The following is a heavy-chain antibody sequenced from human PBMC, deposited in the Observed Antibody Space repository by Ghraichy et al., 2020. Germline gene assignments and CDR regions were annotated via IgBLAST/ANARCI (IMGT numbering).Heavy chain of an antibody. CDR1: GFTFSSYG. D-gene: IGHD3-10*01. CDR3: AKDPYITMVQGVIMDY. J-gene: IGHJ4*02. V-gene: IGHV3-30*18. CDR2: ISYDGSNK. Sequence: LSLTCAASGFTFSSYGMHWVRQAPGKGLEWVAVISYDGSNKYYADSVKGRFTISRDNSKNTLYLQMNSLRAEDTAMYYCAKDPYITMVQGVIMDYWGQGTLVTVSS.